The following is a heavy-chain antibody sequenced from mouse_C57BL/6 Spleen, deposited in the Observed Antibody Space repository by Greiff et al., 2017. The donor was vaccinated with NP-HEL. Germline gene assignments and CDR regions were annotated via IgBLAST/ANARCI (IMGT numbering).Heavy chain of an antibody. CDR1: GFNIKDDY. J-gene: IGHJ3*01. CDR2: IDPENGDT. D-gene: IGHD2-5*01. V-gene: IGHV14-4*01. Sequence: EVQLQESGAELVRPGASVKLSCTASGFNIKDDYMHWVKQRPEQGLEWIGWIDPENGDTEYASKFQGKATITADTSSNTAYLQLSSLTSEDTAVYYCTIHSNPCAYWGQGTLVTVSA. CDR3: TIHSNPCAY.